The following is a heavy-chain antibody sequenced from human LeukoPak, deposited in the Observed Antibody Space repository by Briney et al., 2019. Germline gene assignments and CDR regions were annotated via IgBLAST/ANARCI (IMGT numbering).Heavy chain of an antibody. CDR1: GFTFRSYW. J-gene: IGHJ5*02. D-gene: IGHD6-13*01. CDR2: INSDGSSA. Sequence: GGSLRLSCAASGFTFRSYWMHWVRQAPGKGLGWVSRINSDGSSASYADSVKGRFTISRDNAKNTLYLQMNSLRAEDTAVYYCARDQGGSSWSRAGFDPWGQGTLVTVSS. V-gene: IGHV3-74*01. CDR3: ARDQGGSSWSRAGFDP.